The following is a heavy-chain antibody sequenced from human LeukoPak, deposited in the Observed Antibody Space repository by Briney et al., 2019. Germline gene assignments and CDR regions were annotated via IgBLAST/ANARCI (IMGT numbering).Heavy chain of an antibody. CDR2: TYYSGST. CDR3: ARSSRAAVLNY. Sequence: SETQSLTCTVSGGSISSYYWSWIRQPPGKGLEWIGYTYYSGSTNYNPSLKSRVTISVDTSKNQFSLKLSSVTAADTAVYYCARSSRAAVLNYWGQGTLVTVSS. J-gene: IGHJ4*02. V-gene: IGHV4-59*08. CDR1: GGSISSYY. D-gene: IGHD6-13*01.